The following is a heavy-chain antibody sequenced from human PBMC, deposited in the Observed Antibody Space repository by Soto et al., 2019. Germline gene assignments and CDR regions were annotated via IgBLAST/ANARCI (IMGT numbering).Heavy chain of an antibody. V-gene: IGHV3-15*07. CDR3: IRQQAVYYGRAV. D-gene: IGHD6-13*01. CDR1: GFSFSPAW. Sequence: EVQLVESGGGLVTPGGSLTLSCAASGFSFSPAWMNWVRQAPGKGLEWVGLIKSKGGGGTADYAAPVKGRFIISRDDSKNTIYLQMNSLNPDAPALYYCIRQQAVYYGRAVWGQGTTLTVSS. J-gene: IGHJ6*02. CDR2: IKSKGGGGTA.